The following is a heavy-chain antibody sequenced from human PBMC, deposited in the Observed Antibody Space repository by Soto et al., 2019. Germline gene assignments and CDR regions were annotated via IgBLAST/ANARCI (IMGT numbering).Heavy chain of an antibody. CDR2: ISGSGNYT. CDR3: ARDHYYDSSGYGWDAFDI. CDR1: GFTFSSYS. Sequence: PGGSLRLSCAASGFTFSSYSMNWVRQAPGKGLEWVSSISGSGNYTHYADFLRGRFTISRDNAKTSLYLQMNSLRAEDTAVYYCARDHYYDSSGYGWDAFDIWGQGTMVTVSS. J-gene: IGHJ3*02. D-gene: IGHD3-22*01. V-gene: IGHV3-21*01.